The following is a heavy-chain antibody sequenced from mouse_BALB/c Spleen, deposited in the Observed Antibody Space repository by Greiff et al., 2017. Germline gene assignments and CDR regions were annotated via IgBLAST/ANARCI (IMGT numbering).Heavy chain of an antibody. V-gene: IGHV5-6-3*01. D-gene: IGHD2-3*01. CDR1: GFTFSSYG. CDR2: INSNGGST. J-gene: IGHJ4*01. Sequence: EVKLMESGGGLVQPGGSLKLSCAASGFTFSSYGMSWVRQTPDKRLELVATINSNGGSTYYPDSVKGRFTISRDNAKNTLYLQMSSLKSEDTAMYYCARDDGYPSYYAMDYWGQGTSVTVSS. CDR3: ARDDGYPSYYAMDY.